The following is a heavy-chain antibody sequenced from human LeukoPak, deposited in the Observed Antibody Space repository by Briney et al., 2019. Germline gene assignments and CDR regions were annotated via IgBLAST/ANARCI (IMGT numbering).Heavy chain of an antibody. D-gene: IGHD6-13*01. J-gene: IGHJ5*02. CDR2: IYPGDSRI. CDR3: ACRDLTSTWSFP. CDR1: GYSFTSYW. Sequence: PGESLKISCQGFGYSFTSYWIGWVRPMPGKGMEWMGVIYPGDSRIRYNPSFQGQVTISVDKAISTAYLQWVSLKASDTAMYYCACRDLTSTWSFPWGQGTLVTVSS. V-gene: IGHV5-51*01.